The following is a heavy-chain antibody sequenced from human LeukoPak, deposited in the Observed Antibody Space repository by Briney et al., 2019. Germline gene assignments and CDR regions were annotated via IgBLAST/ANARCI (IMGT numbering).Heavy chain of an antibody. CDR2: INPNSGGT. D-gene: IGHD6-6*01. CDR1: GYTFTGYY. CDR3: ARGDLGIAARPLA. Sequence: ASVKVSCKASGYTFTGYYMHWVRQAPGQGLEWMGWINPNSGGTNYAQKFQGRVTMTRDTSISTAYMVLSRLRSDDTAVYYCARGDLGIAARPLAWGQGTLVTVSS. V-gene: IGHV1-2*02. J-gene: IGHJ5*02.